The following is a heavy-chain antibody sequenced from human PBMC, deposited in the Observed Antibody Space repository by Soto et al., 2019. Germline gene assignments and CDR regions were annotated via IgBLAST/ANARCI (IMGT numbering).Heavy chain of an antibody. D-gene: IGHD2-15*01. CDR2: INPSGGSK. J-gene: IGHJ4*02. V-gene: IGHV1-46*01. Sequence: APVKVSCKASGYTFTSYYMHWVRQAPGQRLEWMGIINPSGGSKSNAQKFQGRVTMTRDTSTSTVYMELSSLRSEDTAVFYWARDLEVPMGGFFYYFNYGGRGTRVTVS. CDR3: ARDLEVPMGGFFYYFNY. CDR1: GYTFTSYY.